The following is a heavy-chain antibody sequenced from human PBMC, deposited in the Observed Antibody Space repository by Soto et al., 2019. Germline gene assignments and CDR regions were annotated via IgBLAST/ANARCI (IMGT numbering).Heavy chain of an antibody. Sequence: EVQLVESGGGLVKPGGSLRLSCAASGFTFSNAWMSWVRQAPGKGLEWVGRIKSKTDGGTSAYAAPVKGRFTISSDHSKNPLLLQLKSMKAEDTAVYYCTTAISGISLKYYFDYWGQGTLVTVSS. CDR3: TTAISGISLKYYFDY. CDR2: IKSKTDGGTS. J-gene: IGHJ4*02. V-gene: IGHV3-15*01. D-gene: IGHD3-3*02. CDR1: GFTFSNAW.